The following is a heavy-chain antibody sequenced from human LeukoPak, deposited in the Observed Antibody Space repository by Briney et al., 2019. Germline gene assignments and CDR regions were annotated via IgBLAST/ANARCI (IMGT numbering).Heavy chain of an antibody. Sequence: ASVKVSCKASGCTFTSYGISWVRQAPGQGLEWMGWISAYNGNTNYAQKLQGRVTMTTDTSTSTAYMELRSLRSDDTAVYYCASTRRDGYNGYYFDYWGQGTLVTVSS. J-gene: IGHJ4*02. CDR3: ASTRRDGYNGYYFDY. D-gene: IGHD5-24*01. V-gene: IGHV1-18*01. CDR2: ISAYNGNT. CDR1: GCTFTSYG.